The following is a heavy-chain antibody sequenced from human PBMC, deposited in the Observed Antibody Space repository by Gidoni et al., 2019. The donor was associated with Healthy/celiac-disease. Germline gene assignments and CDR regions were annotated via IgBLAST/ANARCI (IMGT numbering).Heavy chain of an antibody. J-gene: IGHJ5*02. CDR1: GFTFSSYA. Sequence: QVQLVESGGGVVQPGRSLRLSCAASGFTFSSYAMHWVRQAPGKGLEWVAVISYDGSNKYYADSVKGRFTISRDNSKNTLYLQMNSLRAEDTAVYYCARELYDFWTGDRGGWFDPWGQGTLVTVSS. D-gene: IGHD3-3*01. CDR2: ISYDGSNK. V-gene: IGHV3-30-3*01. CDR3: ARELYDFWTGDRGGWFDP.